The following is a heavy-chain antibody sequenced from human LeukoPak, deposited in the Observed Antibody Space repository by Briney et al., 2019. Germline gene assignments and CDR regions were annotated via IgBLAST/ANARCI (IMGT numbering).Heavy chain of an antibody. Sequence: SETLSLTCTVSGGSVSSGSSYLSWIRQPAGQGLEWIGRISSSGRTLYNPSLKSRVTILEDTSKSQFSLRLSSVTAADTAVYFCARLISAAGEDYYFYYMDVWGRGTTVTVSS. CDR3: ARLISAAGEDYYFYYMDV. CDR2: ISSSGRT. CDR1: GGSVSSGSSY. J-gene: IGHJ6*03. D-gene: IGHD6-13*01. V-gene: IGHV4-61*02.